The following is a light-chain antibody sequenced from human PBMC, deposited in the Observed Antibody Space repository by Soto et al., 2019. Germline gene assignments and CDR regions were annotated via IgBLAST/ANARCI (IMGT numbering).Light chain of an antibody. CDR3: QQYHSSPRT. V-gene: IGKV3-20*01. CDR2: HTS. Sequence: ETVLTQSPGTLSLSPGERATLSFRASQSVGGSSLAWYQQRPGQAPRLLIYHTSNRATGIPDRFSGSGSGTDFTLTISRLEPEDFAVYYCQQYHSSPRTFGQGTKVEIK. J-gene: IGKJ1*01. CDR1: QSVGGSS.